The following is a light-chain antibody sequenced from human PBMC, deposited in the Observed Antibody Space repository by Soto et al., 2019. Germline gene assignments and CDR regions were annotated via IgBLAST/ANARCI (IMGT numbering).Light chain of an antibody. CDR3: QQSYSTWT. Sequence: DMQMTQSPSTGSASVVDIVTITCRASQSISSYLDWYQQKPGKAPKLLIYAASSLQSGVPSRFSGSGSGTDFTLTISSLQTEDFATYYCQQSYSTWTFGQGTKVDIK. CDR1: QSISSY. CDR2: AAS. J-gene: IGKJ1*01. V-gene: IGKV1-39*01.